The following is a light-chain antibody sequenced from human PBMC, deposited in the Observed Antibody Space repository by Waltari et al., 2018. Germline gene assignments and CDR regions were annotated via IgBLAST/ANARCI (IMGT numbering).Light chain of an antibody. CDR3: QQHTISPRYT. CDR1: QSVSSSF. V-gene: IGKV3-20*01. CDR2: SAS. Sequence: ASAPSQRTPSLPPVDTATLSCRGSQSVSSSFLAWYQQKPGQAPRLLIYSASNRATGIPDRFSGSGSGTDFTLTISRLEPEDSAVYYCQQHTISPRYTFGQGTKLEI. J-gene: IGKJ2*01.